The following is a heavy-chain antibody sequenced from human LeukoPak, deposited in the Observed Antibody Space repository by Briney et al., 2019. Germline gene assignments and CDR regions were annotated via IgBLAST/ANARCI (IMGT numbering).Heavy chain of an antibody. J-gene: IGHJ4*02. CDR2: IYSGDTT. CDR1: GFSFSIYA. Sequence: GGSLRLSCAASGFSFSIYAMHWVRQAPGKGLEWVSVIYSGDTTFYADSVRGKFTISRDNSKNTLYLQMNSLRAEDTAVYYCASILRSSSGYYFDYWGQGTLVTVSS. V-gene: IGHV3-66*01. CDR3: ASILRSSSGYYFDY. D-gene: IGHD3-10*01.